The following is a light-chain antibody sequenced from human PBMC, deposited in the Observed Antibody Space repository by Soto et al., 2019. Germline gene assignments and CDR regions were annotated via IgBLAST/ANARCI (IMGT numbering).Light chain of an antibody. Sequence: EIVLTQSPGTPSLSPGEGATLSCRASQSVSTSYLAWYQQRPGQAPRLLIYGASNRATGVPDRFSGSGSGTDFTLTISRLEPEDFAVYFCQQSVSSPFTFGPGTKVDIK. CDR3: QQSVSSPFT. CDR1: QSVSTSY. CDR2: GAS. V-gene: IGKV3-20*01. J-gene: IGKJ3*01.